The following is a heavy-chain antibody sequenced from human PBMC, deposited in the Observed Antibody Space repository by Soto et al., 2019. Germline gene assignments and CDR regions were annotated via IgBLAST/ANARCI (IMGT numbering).Heavy chain of an antibody. V-gene: IGHV4-38-2*01. Sequence: SQILSLTCAVSGCSIRSGYYRGWIRQPPGKGLEWIGSIYHSGSTYYNPSLKSRVTISVDTSKNQFSLKLSSVTAADTALHYCATSSCGYVTQPTWFDPWGQLTLIT. CDR2: IYHSGST. J-gene: IGHJ5*02. CDR1: GCSIRSGYY. D-gene: IGHD6-13*01. CDR3: ATSSCGYVTQPTWFDP.